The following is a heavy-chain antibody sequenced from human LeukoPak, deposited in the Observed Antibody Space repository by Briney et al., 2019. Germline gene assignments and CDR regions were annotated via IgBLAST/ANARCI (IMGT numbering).Heavy chain of an antibody. J-gene: IGHJ4*02. V-gene: IGHV5-51*01. CDR3: ARRLYSSGWLRSGYYFDY. D-gene: IGHD6-19*01. Sequence: GEPLKISCKGSGYSFTSYWIGWVRQMPGKGLEWMGIIYPGDSDTRYSPSFQGQVTISADKSISTAYLQWSSLKASDTAMYYCARRLYSSGWLRSGYYFDYWGQGTLVTVSS. CDR1: GYSFTSYW. CDR2: IYPGDSDT.